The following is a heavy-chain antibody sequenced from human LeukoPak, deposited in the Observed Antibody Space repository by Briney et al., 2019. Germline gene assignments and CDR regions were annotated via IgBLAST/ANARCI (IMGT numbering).Heavy chain of an antibody. J-gene: IGHJ4*02. CDR2: ISSSGTTI. CDR3: AREADVDTAFFDY. D-gene: IGHD5-18*01. CDR1: GFIFSSYS. V-gene: IGHV3-48*04. Sequence: GGSLRLSCVGSGFIFSSYSMNWVRQAPGKGLEWISYISSSGTTIDYAGSVRGRFTISRDNAKNSLYLQMNSLRAEDTAVYYCAREADVDTAFFDYWGQGTLVTVSS.